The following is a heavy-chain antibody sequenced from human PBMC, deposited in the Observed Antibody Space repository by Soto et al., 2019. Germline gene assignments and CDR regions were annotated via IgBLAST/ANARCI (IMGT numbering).Heavy chain of an antibody. D-gene: IGHD3-10*01. J-gene: IGHJ6*02. Sequence: QVQLVQSGAEVKKPGASVNVSCKASEYTFTTHAMHWVRQAPGQRLEWMGWINTGNGNTKYSQKFQGRVTITRDTSATTVYMELSSLRSEDTAVYYCAREGGSGSYQEGMDVWGQGTTVIVSS. CDR3: AREGGSGSYQEGMDV. CDR1: EYTFTTHA. CDR2: INTGNGNT. V-gene: IGHV1-3*04.